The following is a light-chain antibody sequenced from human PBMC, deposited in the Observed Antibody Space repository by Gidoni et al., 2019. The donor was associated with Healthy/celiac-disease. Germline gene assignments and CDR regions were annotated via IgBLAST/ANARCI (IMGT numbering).Light chain of an antibody. CDR3: QSADSSGTYV. Sequence: YELTQPPSVSVSPGQTARITCSGDALPKQYAYWYQQKPGQAPVLVIYKDSERPSGIPDRFSGSSSGTTVTLTISGVQAEDEADYYCQSADSSGTYVFGTGTKVTVL. V-gene: IGLV3-25*03. CDR2: KDS. J-gene: IGLJ1*01. CDR1: ALPKQY.